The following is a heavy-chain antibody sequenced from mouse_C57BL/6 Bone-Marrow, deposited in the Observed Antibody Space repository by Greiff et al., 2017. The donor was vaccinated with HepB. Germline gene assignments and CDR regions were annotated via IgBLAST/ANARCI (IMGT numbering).Heavy chain of an antibody. J-gene: IGHJ1*03. CDR2: IDPSDSYT. CDR1: GYTFTSYW. D-gene: IGHD1-1*01. Sequence: QVQLQQSGAELVMPGASVKLSCKASGYTFTSYWMHWVKQRPGQGLEWIGEIDPSDSYTNYNQKFKGKSTLTVDKSSSTAYMQLSSLTSEDSAVYYCARSRGSSWYFDVWGTGTTVTVSS. CDR3: ARSRGSSWYFDV. V-gene: IGHV1-69*01.